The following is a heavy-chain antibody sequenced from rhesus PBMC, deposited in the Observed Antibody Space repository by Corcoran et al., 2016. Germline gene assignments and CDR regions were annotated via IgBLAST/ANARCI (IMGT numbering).Heavy chain of an antibody. CDR2: IYGSGRST. CDR1: GGSISSSY. Sequence: QLQLQESGPGLVKASETLAVTCAVSGGSISSSYWSWIRQAPGKGLEWIEYIYGSGRSTTSNPSLKSRVTLSVDTSKNQLSRKLSSVTTADTAVYYCASGWYYFDYWGQGVLVTVSS. V-gene: IGHV4-169*02. J-gene: IGHJ4*01. CDR3: ASGWYYFDY. D-gene: IGHD6-13*01.